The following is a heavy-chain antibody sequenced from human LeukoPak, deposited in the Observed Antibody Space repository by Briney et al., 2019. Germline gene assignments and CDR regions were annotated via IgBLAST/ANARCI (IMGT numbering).Heavy chain of an antibody. D-gene: IGHD1-26*01. CDR2: INTDGSSL. CDR3: ARDAFNSGSYYPYY. CDR1: GFTFSSYW. V-gene: IGHV3-74*01. Sequence: GGSLRLSCAASGFTFSSYWMYWVRQAPGKGLVWVSRINTDGSSLNYADSVKGRFTISRDNAKNTLYLQMNSLGAEDTAVYYCARDAFNSGSYYPYYWGQGTLVTVSS. J-gene: IGHJ4*02.